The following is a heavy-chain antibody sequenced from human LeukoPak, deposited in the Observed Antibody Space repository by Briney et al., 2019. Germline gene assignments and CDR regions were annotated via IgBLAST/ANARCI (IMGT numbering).Heavy chain of an antibody. CDR2: INPNSGDT. V-gene: IGHV1-2*02. CDR3: ARGRSSSSYDAFDI. Sequence: ASVKVSCKASGYTFNNHDINWVRQATGQGLEWMGWINPNSGDTNYAQKFQGRVTMTRDTSISTAYMEVSRLRSDDTAVFYCARGRSSSSYDAFDIWGQGTMVTVSS. CDR1: GYTFNNHD. D-gene: IGHD2-2*01. J-gene: IGHJ3*02.